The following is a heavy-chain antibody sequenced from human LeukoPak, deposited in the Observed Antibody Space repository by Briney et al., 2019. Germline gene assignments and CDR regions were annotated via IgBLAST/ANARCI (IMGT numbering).Heavy chain of an antibody. Sequence: SQTLSLTCTVSGGSISSGGYYWSWIRQHPGKGLEWIGYIYYSGSTYYNPSLKSRVTISVDTSKNQFSLKLSSVSAADTAVYYCASEVDTSYYFDYWGQGTLVTVSS. D-gene: IGHD5-18*01. V-gene: IGHV4-31*03. CDR3: ASEVDTSYYFDY. CDR2: IYYSGST. CDR1: GGSISSGGYY. J-gene: IGHJ4*02.